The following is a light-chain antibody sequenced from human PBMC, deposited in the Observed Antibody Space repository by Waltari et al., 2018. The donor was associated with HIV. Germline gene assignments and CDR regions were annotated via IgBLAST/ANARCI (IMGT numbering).Light chain of an antibody. CDR2: KAS. V-gene: IGKV1-5*03. CDR1: QSISSW. J-gene: IGKJ1*01. Sequence: DIQMPQSPSTLSASVGDRVTITCRASQSISSWLAWYQQKPGKAPKLLIYKASSLESGVPSRFSGSGSGTEFTLTISSLQPDDFATYYFQQYNSYSRTFGQGTKVEIK. CDR3: QQYNSYSRT.